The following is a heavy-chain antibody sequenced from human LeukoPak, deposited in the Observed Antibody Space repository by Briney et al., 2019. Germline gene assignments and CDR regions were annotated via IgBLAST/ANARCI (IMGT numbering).Heavy chain of an antibody. V-gene: IGHV1-8*01. D-gene: IGHD3-22*01. Sequence: ASVTVSCTASGYTFTSYDINWVRQATGQGLEWMGWMNPNSGNTGYAQKFQGRGTMTRNTSISTAYMELSSLRSEDTAVSYCARFDSSGYYFQNDYWGQGTLVTVSS. CDR2: MNPNSGNT. J-gene: IGHJ4*02. CDR1: GYTFTSYD. CDR3: ARFDSSGYYFQNDY.